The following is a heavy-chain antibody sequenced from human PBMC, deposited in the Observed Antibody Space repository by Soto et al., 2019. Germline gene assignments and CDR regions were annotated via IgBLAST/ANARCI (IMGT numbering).Heavy chain of an antibody. CDR3: ARGGGYDLADMAD. CDR1: GGTFSSYT. V-gene: IGHV1-69*02. Sequence: QVQLVQSGAEVQKPGSSVKVSCKASGGTFSSYTISWVRQAPGQGLEWMGRIIPILGIANYAQKFQGRVTITADKSTSTAYMELSSLRSEDTAVYYCARGGGYDLADMADWGQGTLVTVSS. CDR2: IIPILGIA. D-gene: IGHD5-12*01. J-gene: IGHJ4*02.